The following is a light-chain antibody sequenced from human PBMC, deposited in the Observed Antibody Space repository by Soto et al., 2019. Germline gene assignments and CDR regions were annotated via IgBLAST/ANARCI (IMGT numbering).Light chain of an antibody. V-gene: IGKV3-15*01. CDR3: HQFDNWPAWT. Sequence: EKVMTQSPATLSVSPGETATLSCRASQRVATNVAWYQQKPGQAPRLLVYGASARATGVPARFSGSGSGTEFTLTISSLQSEDFAVYYCHQFDNWPAWTFGHGTRVEIK. CDR2: GAS. J-gene: IGKJ1*01. CDR1: QRVATN.